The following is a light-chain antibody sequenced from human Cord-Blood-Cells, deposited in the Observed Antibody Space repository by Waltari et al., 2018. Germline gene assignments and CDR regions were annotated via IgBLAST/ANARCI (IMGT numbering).Light chain of an antibody. V-gene: IGKV3-15*01. CDR3: QQYNNWLYT. CDR2: GAS. CDR1: QSVSSN. Sequence: EIVMTQPPATLSVSPGERATLSCRASQSVSSNLAWYQQKPGQAPRLLIYGASTRATGIPARFSGSGSGTEFTLTISSLQSEDFAGYYCQQYNNWLYTFGQGTKLESK. J-gene: IGKJ2*01.